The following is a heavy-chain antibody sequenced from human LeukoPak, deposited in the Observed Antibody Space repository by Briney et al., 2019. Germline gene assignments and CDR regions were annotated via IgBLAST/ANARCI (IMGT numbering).Heavy chain of an antibody. CDR2: INPSGGST. D-gene: IGHD2-21*02. J-gene: IGHJ4*02. Sequence: ASVKVSCKASGYTFTSYYTHWVRQAPGQGLEWMGIINPSGGSTSYAQKFQGRVTMTRDTSTSTVYMELSSLRSEDTAVYYCARGKKSGHIVVVTASPESPWGQGTLVTVSS. CDR1: GYTFTSYY. CDR3: ARGKKSGHIVVVTASPESP. V-gene: IGHV1-46*01.